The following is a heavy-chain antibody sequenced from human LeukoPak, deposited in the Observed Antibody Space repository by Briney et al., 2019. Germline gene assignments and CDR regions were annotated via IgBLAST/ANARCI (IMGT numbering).Heavy chain of an antibody. CDR3: ARDPHLFGGFDY. CDR2: IYYSGTT. J-gene: IGHJ4*02. D-gene: IGHD3-10*01. CDR1: GGSITSYY. V-gene: IGHV4-59*12. Sequence: PSETLSLTCTVSGGSITSYYWSWIRQPPGKGLECIGYIYYSGTTYYNPSLKSRVTISVDKSKNQFSLKLSSVTAADTAVYYCARDPHLFGGFDYWGQGTLVTVSS.